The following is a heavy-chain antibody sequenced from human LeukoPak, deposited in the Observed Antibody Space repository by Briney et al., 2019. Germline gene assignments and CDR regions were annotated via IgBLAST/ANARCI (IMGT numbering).Heavy chain of an antibody. Sequence: ASVKVSCKASGYTFTSYGISWVRQAPGQGLEWMGWISTYNGNTNYAREFQGRVTMTTDTSTSTAYMELRSLRSDDSAVYYCARDDCTSASCYLAYWGQGTLGTVSS. V-gene: IGHV1-18*01. D-gene: IGHD2-2*01. CDR2: ISTYNGNT. J-gene: IGHJ4*02. CDR3: ARDDCTSASCYLAY. CDR1: GYTFTSYG.